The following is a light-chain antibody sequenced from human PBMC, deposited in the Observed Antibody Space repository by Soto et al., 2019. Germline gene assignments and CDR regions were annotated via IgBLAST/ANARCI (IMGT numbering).Light chain of an antibody. CDR2: RNN. CDR3: AAGDDSLRPQVV. Sequence: QSVLTQPPSASGTPGQRVTISCSGSSSNIGSNYVYWYQQLPGTAPILLIYRNNQRPSGVPDRFSGSKSGTSASLANSGRRSEDEADYYCAAGDDSLRPQVVFGGGTKLTVL. J-gene: IGLJ2*01. CDR1: SSNIGSNY. V-gene: IGLV1-47*01.